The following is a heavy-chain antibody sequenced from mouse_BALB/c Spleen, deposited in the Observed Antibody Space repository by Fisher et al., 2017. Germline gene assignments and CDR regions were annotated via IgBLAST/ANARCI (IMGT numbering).Heavy chain of an antibody. CDR3: ARGATTTYWYFDV. J-gene: IGHJ1*01. D-gene: IGHD1-1*01. Sequence: KFKGKATLTVDKSSSTAYMQLSSPTSEDSAVYYCARGATTTYWYFDVWGAGTTVTVSS. V-gene: IGHV1S81*02.